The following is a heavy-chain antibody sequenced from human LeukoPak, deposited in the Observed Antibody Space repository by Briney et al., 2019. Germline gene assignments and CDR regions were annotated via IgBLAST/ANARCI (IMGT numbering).Heavy chain of an antibody. CDR3: ARILRSYALNLGAFDI. J-gene: IGHJ3*02. CDR2: IFSNDEK. V-gene: IGHV2-26*01. D-gene: IGHD2-2*01. CDR1: GFSLSNARMG. Sequence: ESGPTLVNPTETLTLTCTVSGFSLSNARMGVSWIRQPPGKALEWLAHIFSNDEKSYSTSLKSRLTISKDTSKSQVVLTVTNMDPVDTATYYCARILRSYALNLGAFDIWGQGTMVTVSS.